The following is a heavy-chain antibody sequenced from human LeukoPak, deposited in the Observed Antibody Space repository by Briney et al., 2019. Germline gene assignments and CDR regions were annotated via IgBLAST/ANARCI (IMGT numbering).Heavy chain of an antibody. CDR3: ARGPKYYDYVWGSYGMDV. Sequence: GGSLRLSCAASGFTFSSYAMHWVRQAPGKGLEWVAVISYDGSNKYYADSVKGRFTISRDNSKNTLYLQMNSLRAEDTAVYYCARGPKYYDYVWGSYGMDVWGQGTTVTVSS. V-gene: IGHV3-30-3*01. CDR1: GFTFSSYA. J-gene: IGHJ6*02. D-gene: IGHD3-16*01. CDR2: ISYDGSNK.